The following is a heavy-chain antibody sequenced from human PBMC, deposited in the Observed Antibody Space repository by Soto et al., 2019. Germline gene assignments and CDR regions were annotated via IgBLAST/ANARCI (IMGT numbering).Heavy chain of an antibody. CDR2: INSDGSST. J-gene: IGHJ6*02. CDR3: AREFDYYGSGSSYYGMDV. V-gene: IGHV3-74*01. D-gene: IGHD3-10*01. Sequence: VGSLRLSCAASGFTFSSYWMHWVRQAPGKGLVWVSRINSDGSSTSYADSVKGRFTISRDNAKNTLYLQMNSPRAEDTAVYYCAREFDYYGSGSSYYGMDVWGQGTTVTVSS. CDR1: GFTFSSYW.